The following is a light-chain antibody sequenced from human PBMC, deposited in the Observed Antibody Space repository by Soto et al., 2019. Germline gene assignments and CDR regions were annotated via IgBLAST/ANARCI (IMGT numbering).Light chain of an antibody. Sequence: EIVMTQSPATLSVSPGERATLSCRASQSVSHNLAWYQQKPGQAPRLLFYGASFRATGVPARFSGSGSGTDFTLTISSLHSEDFAIYYCQQSNNWPYTFGQGTKLEIK. J-gene: IGKJ2*01. CDR2: GAS. CDR1: QSVSHN. CDR3: QQSNNWPYT. V-gene: IGKV3-15*01.